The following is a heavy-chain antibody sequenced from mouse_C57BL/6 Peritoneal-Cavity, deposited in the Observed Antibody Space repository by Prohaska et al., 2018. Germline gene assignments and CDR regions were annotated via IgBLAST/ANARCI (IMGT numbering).Heavy chain of an antibody. D-gene: IGHD2-13*01. Sequence: EVQLLETGGGLVQPGGSRGLSCEGSGFTFSGFWMSWVRQTPGKTLEWIGDINSDGSAINYAPSIKDRFTIFIDNDKSTLYLQISNVRSYDTARCFCVIYGDYRYFDVWGTGTTVTVSS. CDR1: GFTFSGFW. J-gene: IGHJ1*03. CDR2: INSDGSAI. CDR3: VIYGDYRYFDV. V-gene: IGHV11-2*01.